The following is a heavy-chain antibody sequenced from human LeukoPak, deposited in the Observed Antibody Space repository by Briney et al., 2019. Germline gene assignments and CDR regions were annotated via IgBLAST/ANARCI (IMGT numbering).Heavy chain of an antibody. D-gene: IGHD6-19*01. CDR3: VRARLSPSRWEQWLVRKGPYYYYYMDV. Sequence: GASVKVSCKASGYTFTGYYMHWVRQAPGQGLEWMGWINPNSGSTNYAQKFQGRVTMTRDTSISTAYMELSRLRSDDTAVYYCVRARLSPSRWEQWLVRKGPYYYYYMDVWGKGTTVTVSS. V-gene: IGHV1-2*02. CDR1: GYTFTGYY. J-gene: IGHJ6*03. CDR2: INPNSGST.